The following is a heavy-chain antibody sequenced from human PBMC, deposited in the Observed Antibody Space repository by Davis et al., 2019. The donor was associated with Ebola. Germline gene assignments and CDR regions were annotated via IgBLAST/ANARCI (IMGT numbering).Heavy chain of an antibody. CDR1: GSTFSNYA. CDR3: ASRKYCMSPRCSIAGVYDS. D-gene: IGHD2-2*01. Sequence: GESLKISCAASGSTFSNYAMSWVRQAPGEGLEWVSSISGSGDTTYYADSVKGRFTISRDNFKNTLYLQMNSLRAEDTAVYYCASRKYCMSPRCSIAGVYDSWGQGTLVTVSS. CDR2: ISGSGDTT. V-gene: IGHV3-23*01. J-gene: IGHJ4*02.